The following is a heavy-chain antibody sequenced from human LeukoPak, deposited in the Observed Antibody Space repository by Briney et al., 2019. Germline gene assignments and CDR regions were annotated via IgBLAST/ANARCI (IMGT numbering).Heavy chain of an antibody. CDR2: ISGSTYGT. Sequence: ASVKVSCKASGGTFSSYAISWVRQAPGQGPEWVGWISGSTYGTRYAQKFQGRVSMTQDTSANIVYMELKSLTSDDTAVYYCVRSGRGTYFYFDWWGQGTRVTVSS. D-gene: IGHD6-25*01. J-gene: IGHJ4*02. V-gene: IGHV1-18*01. CDR1: GGTFSSYA. CDR3: VRSGRGTYFYFDW.